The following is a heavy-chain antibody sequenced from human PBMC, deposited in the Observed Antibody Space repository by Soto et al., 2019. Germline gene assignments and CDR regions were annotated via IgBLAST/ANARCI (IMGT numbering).Heavy chain of an antibody. V-gene: IGHV1-18*01. CDR3: ARAGNSGVVVPAAIVKPGSARNYYYYYGMDV. J-gene: IGHJ6*02. Sequence: ASVKVSCKASGYTFTNYGITWVRQAPGQGLEWMGWISAYNGNTHYTRRLQGRVTMTTDTSTSTAYMELRGLRSDDTAVYYCARAGNSGVVVPAAIVKPGSARNYYYYYGMDVWGQGTTVTVSS. CDR2: ISAYNGNT. CDR1: GYTFTNYG. D-gene: IGHD2-2*01.